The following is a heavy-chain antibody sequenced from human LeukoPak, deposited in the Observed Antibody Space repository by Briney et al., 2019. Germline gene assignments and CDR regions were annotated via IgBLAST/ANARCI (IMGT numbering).Heavy chain of an antibody. CDR2: IYAGDSDT. D-gene: IGHD1-26*01. CDR3: ARRSGSYYGFDI. CDR1: GYSFTSYG. V-gene: IGHV5-51*01. Sequence: GESLKISCKGSGYSFTSYGIGWVRQMPGKGLEWVGIIYAGDSDTRYSPSFQGQVTMSADKSISTAYLQWSTVKASDTAMYYCARRSGSYYGFDILGQGTMVNVTP. J-gene: IGHJ3*02.